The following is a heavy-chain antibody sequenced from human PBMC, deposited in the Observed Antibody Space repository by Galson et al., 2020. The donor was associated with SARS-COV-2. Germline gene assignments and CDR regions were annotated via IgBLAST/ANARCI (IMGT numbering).Heavy chain of an antibody. CDR2: ISYDGSNK. V-gene: IGHV3-30*04. Sequence: GESLEISCAAPGFTFSSYAMHWVRQAPGKGLEWVAVISYDGSNKYYADSVKGRFTISRDNSKNTLYLQMNSLRAEDTAVYYCAREELGGFDYWCQGTLVTVSS. CDR3: AREELGGFDY. J-gene: IGHJ4*02. D-gene: IGHD3-16*01. CDR1: GFTFSSYA.